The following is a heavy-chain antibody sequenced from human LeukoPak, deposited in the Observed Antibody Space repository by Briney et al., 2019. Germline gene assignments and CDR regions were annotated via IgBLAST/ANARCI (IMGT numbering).Heavy chain of an antibody. J-gene: IGHJ5*02. CDR2: ISYDGSNK. Sequence: GGSLRLSCVASGFTFSSYAMHWVRQAPGKGLEWVAVISYDGSNKYYADPVKGRFTISRDNSKNTLFLQMNSLRADDTAVCYCASGPYCSNGVCYGSNWFDPWGQGTLVTVSS. CDR1: GFTFSSYA. D-gene: IGHD2-8*01. V-gene: IGHV3-30-3*01. CDR3: ASGPYCSNGVCYGSNWFDP.